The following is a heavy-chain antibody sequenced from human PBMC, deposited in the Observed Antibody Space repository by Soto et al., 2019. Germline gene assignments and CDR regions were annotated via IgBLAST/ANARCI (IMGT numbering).Heavy chain of an antibody. V-gene: IGHV2-5*01. Sequence: SGPTLVNPTQTLTLTCTFSGFSLNTSGVGVGWIRQPPGKALEWLALIYWNDDKRYTPFLKRRLTVTKDTSRNQVVLTMTNMDPVDTATYYCAHSGGDCGSGTYYKNYFFYAMDVWGQGTTVTVSS. CDR2: IYWNDDK. D-gene: IGHD3-10*01. CDR1: GFSLNTSGVG. CDR3: AHSGGDCGSGTYYKNYFFYAMDV. J-gene: IGHJ6*02.